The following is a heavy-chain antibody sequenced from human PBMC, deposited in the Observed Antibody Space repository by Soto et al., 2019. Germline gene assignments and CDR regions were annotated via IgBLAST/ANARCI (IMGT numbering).Heavy chain of an antibody. J-gene: IGHJ5*02. CDR2: IRSKAYGGTT. D-gene: IGHD5-12*01. V-gene: IGHV3-49*03. CDR1: GFTFGDYA. CDR3: TRDSAIVATVGGSWFDP. Sequence: GGSLRLSCTASGFTFGDYAMSWFRQAPGKGLEWVGFIRSKAYGGTTEYAASVKGRFTISRDDSKSIAYLQMNSLKTEDTAVYYCTRDSAIVATVGGSWFDPWGQGTLVTVSS.